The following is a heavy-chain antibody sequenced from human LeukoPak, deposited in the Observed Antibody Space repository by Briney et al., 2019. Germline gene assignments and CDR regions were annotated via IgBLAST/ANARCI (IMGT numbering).Heavy chain of an antibody. CDR1: GGSISSSSYY. V-gene: IGHV4-39*07. D-gene: IGHD2-2*01. Sequence: SETLSLTCTVSGGSISSSSYYWGWIRQPPGKGLEWIGSIYYNGSTYYNPSLKSRVTISVDTSKNQFSLKLSSVTAADTAVYYCARVPYCSSTSCYSSATNWFDPWGQGTLVTVSS. CDR2: IYYNGST. CDR3: ARVPYCSSTSCYSSATNWFDP. J-gene: IGHJ5*02.